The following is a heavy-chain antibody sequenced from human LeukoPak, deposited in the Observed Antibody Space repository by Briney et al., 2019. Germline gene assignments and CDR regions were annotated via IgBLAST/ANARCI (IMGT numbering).Heavy chain of an antibody. Sequence: GASVKVSCKASGYTFTGYYMHWVRQAPGQGLEWMGWINPNSGGTNYAQKFQGRVTMTRDTSISTAYMELSRLRSNDTAMYYCARDPVSLRYFDWAHSAPDYWGQGTLVTVSS. CDR2: INPNSGGT. D-gene: IGHD3-9*01. V-gene: IGHV1-2*02. CDR1: GYTFTGYY. CDR3: ARDPVSLRYFDWAHSAPDY. J-gene: IGHJ4*02.